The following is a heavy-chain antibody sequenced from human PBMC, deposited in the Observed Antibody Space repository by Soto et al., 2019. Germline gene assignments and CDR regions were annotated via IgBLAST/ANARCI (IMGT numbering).Heavy chain of an antibody. D-gene: IGHD3-3*01. CDR3: ARGVYNTIFGVVSLDY. Sequence: TSETLSLTCAVYGGSFSGYYLSWIRQPPGKGLEWIGEINHSGRTNYNPSLKSRVTISVDTSKNQFSLKLSSATAADTAVYYCARGVYNTIFGVVSLDYWGQGTLVTVSS. J-gene: IGHJ4*02. CDR1: GGSFSGYY. V-gene: IGHV4-34*01. CDR2: INHSGRT.